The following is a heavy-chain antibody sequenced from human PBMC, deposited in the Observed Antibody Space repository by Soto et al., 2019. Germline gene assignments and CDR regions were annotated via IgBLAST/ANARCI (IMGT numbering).Heavy chain of an antibody. J-gene: IGHJ6*02. CDR1: GYTFSGYY. Sequence: ASVKVSCKASGYTFSGYYIHWLRQAPGQGLEWMGWINPNSGGTNYAQKFQGRVTVTRDTPTSTAYMELSRLTSEDTAVYYCARPARPYSPGYHYGMDVWGQGTTVTVSS. V-gene: IGHV1-2*02. CDR3: ARPARPYSPGYHYGMDV. D-gene: IGHD2-21*01. CDR2: INPNSGGT.